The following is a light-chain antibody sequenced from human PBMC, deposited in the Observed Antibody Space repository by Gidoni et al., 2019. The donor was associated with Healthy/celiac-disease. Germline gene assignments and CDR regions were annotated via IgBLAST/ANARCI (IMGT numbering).Light chain of an antibody. CDR3: QQYGSSPLT. V-gene: IGKV3-20*01. CDR2: GAS. Sequence: LTQSPGTLSLSPGERATLSCRASQSVSSSYLAWYQQKPGQAPRLLIYGASSRATGIPDRFSGSGSGTDFTLTISRLEPEDFAVYYCQQYGSSPLTFGGGTKVEIK. CDR1: QSVSSSY. J-gene: IGKJ4*01.